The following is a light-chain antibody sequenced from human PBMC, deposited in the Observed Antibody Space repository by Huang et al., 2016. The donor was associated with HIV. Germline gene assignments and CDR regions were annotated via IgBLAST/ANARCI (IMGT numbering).Light chain of an antibody. J-gene: IGKJ3*01. CDR1: QSVSSY. Sequence: EIVLTQSPATLSLSPGERATLSCRASQSVSSYVAWYQQNPGQAPRLLIYDASNRATGIPARFSGSGSGTDFTLTISSLEPEDFAVYYCQQRSNWPPFTFGPGTKVDIK. CDR2: DAS. V-gene: IGKV3-11*01. CDR3: QQRSNWPPFT.